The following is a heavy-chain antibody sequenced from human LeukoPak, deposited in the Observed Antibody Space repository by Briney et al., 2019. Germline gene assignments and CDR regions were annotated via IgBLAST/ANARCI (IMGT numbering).Heavy chain of an antibody. CDR1: GFTVSSNH. CDR2: IYNDGST. D-gene: IGHD2/OR15-2a*01. Sequence: GGSLRLSCAPSGFTVSSNHMSWVRQAPGKGLEWVSIIYNDGSTYYADSMKGRFTISRDNSKNTLYLQVNSLRAEDTAMYYCARNILFAFDIWGQGTMVTVSS. CDR3: ARNILFAFDI. V-gene: IGHV3-53*01. J-gene: IGHJ3*02.